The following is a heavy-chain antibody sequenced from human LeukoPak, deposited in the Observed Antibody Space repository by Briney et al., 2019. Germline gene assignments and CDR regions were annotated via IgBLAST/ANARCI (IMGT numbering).Heavy chain of an antibody. V-gene: IGHV4-34*01. CDR1: GGSFSGYY. D-gene: IGHD6-19*01. J-gene: IGHJ4*02. CDR2: INHSGST. CDR3: ARRRIAVALYYFDY. Sequence: PSETLSLTCAVYGGSFSGYYWSWIRQPPGKGLEWIGKINHSGSTNYNPSLKSRVTISVDTSKNQFSLKLSSVTAADTAVYYCARRRIAVALYYFDYWGQGTLVTVSS.